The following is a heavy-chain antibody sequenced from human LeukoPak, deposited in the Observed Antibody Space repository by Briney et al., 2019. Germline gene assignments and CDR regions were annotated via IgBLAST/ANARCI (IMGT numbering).Heavy chain of an antibody. D-gene: IGHD6-6*01. CDR2: INHSGST. CDR3: ARYLIAARLRWFDP. CDR1: GGSFSGYY. Sequence: SETLSLTCAVYGGSFSGYYWSWIRQPPGKGLEWIGEINHSGSTNYNPSPKSRVTISVDTSKNQFSLKLSSVTAADTAVYYCARYLIAARLRWFDPWGQGTLVTVSS. J-gene: IGHJ5*02. V-gene: IGHV4-34*01.